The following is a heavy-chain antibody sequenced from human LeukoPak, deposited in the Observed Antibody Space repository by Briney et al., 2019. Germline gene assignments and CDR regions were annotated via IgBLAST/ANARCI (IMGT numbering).Heavy chain of an antibody. Sequence: GASVKVSCKASGYTFTSYGISWVRQAPGQGLEWMGWISAYNGNTNYAQKLQGRVTMTTDTSTSTAYMELRSLRSDDTAVYYCARVRGYYDSSGYQKNLDYWGQGTLVTVSS. CDR2: ISAYNGNT. CDR3: ARVRGYYDSSGYQKNLDY. D-gene: IGHD3-22*01. J-gene: IGHJ4*02. CDR1: GYTFTSYG. V-gene: IGHV1-18*01.